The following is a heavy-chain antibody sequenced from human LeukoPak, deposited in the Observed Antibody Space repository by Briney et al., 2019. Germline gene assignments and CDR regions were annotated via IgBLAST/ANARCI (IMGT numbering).Heavy chain of an antibody. CDR2: IYYSGTT. CDR3: ARDPLAGIETLDY. CDR1: GGSITTNYW. J-gene: IGHJ4*02. D-gene: IGHD6-19*01. Sequence: PSETLSLTCAVSGGSITTNYWWSWVRQPPGKGLEWIGEIYYSGTTNYNPSLKSRVTISVDKSNNQLSLKLNSMTAADTAVYYCARDPLAGIETLDYWGQGTLVAVSS. V-gene: IGHV4-4*02.